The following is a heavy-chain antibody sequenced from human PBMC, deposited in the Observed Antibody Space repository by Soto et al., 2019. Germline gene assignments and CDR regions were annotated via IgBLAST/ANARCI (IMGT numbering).Heavy chain of an antibody. CDR1: GFTFSSYA. D-gene: IGHD3-10*01. Sequence: GGSLRLSCAASGFTFSSYAMSWVRQAPGKGLEWVSAISGSGGSRYYAESVKGRFTISRDNSKNTLYLQMNSLRAEDTAVYYCAKVSYGSGSYYSFYYYMDVWGKGTTVTVSS. V-gene: IGHV3-23*01. CDR3: AKVSYGSGSYYSFYYYMDV. J-gene: IGHJ6*03. CDR2: ISGSGGSR.